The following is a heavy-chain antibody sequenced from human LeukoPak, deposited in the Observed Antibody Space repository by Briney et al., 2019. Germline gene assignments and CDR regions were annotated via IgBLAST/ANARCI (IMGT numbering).Heavy chain of an antibody. Sequence: VASVKVSCKASGYTFTGYYMHWVRQAPGQGLEWMGWINPNSGGTTYAQKFQGRVTMTRDTSISTAYMELSRLRSDDTAVYYCASLAGGELYDPWGQGTLVTVSS. CDR1: GYTFTGYY. CDR2: INPNSGGT. J-gene: IGHJ5*02. D-gene: IGHD2-21*01. CDR3: ASLAGGELYDP. V-gene: IGHV1-2*02.